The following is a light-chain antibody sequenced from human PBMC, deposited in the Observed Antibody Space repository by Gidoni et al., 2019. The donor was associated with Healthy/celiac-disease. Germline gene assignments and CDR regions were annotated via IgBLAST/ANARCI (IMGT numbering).Light chain of an antibody. CDR3: QQSYSTPST. CDR2: AAS. CDR1: QSISSY. V-gene: IGKV1-39*01. Sequence: DIQMTQSPSSLSASGGDRVTITCRASQSISSYLNWYQQKPGKAPKLLIYAASSLQSGVPSRFSGSGSGTDFTITISSLQPEDFATYYCQQSYSTPSTFGQGTRLEIK. J-gene: IGKJ5*01.